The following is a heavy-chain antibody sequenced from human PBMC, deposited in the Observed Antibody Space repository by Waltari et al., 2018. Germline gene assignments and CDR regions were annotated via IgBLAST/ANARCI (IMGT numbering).Heavy chain of an antibody. Sequence: QVQLQESGPGLVKPSETLSLTCAVSGASINSLKWWSWVRQSPGKGLEWIGEIFHSGSTNFNPSLESRVTMSVDKSRNLFSLRLTSVTAADTAVYYCARGSLDDTYGYMYYFDSWGQGTLVTVSS. CDR3: ARGSLDDTYGYMYYFDS. J-gene: IGHJ4*02. CDR1: GASINSLKW. CDR2: IFHSGST. D-gene: IGHD5-18*01. V-gene: IGHV4-4*02.